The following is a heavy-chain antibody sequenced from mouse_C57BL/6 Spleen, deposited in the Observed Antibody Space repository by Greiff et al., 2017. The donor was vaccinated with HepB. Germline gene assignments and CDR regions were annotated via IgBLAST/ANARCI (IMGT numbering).Heavy chain of an antibody. CDR1: GYTFTEYT. V-gene: IGHV1-62-2*01. CDR3: ARHEDAYCSNYVGVWFAY. Sequence: QVQLQQSGAELVKPGASVKLSCKASGYTFTEYTIHWVKQRSGQGLEWIGWFYPGSGSIKYNEKFKDKATLTADKSSSTVYMELSRLTSEDSAVYFCARHEDAYCSNYVGVWFAYWGQGTLVTVSA. CDR2: FYPGSGSI. J-gene: IGHJ3*01. D-gene: IGHD2-5*01.